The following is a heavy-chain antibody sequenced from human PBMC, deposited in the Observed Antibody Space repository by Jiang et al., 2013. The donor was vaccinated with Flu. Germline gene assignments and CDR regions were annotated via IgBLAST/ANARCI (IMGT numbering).Heavy chain of an antibody. CDR3: ARDWWRSGWYAAFDM. CDR2: IWYDGSNK. V-gene: IGHV3-33*01. J-gene: IGHJ3*02. D-gene: IGHD6-19*01. CDR1: GFTFNTYA. Sequence: RSLRLSCTASGFTFNTYAMHWVRQAPGKGLEWVAVIWYDGSNKYYADSVKGRFTISRDNSKNTQYLQMNNLRAEDTAVYYCARDWWRSGWYAAFDMWGQGTMVTVSS.